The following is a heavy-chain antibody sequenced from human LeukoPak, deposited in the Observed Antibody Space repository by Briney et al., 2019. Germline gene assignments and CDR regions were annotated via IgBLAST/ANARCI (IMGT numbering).Heavy chain of an antibody. CDR2: INPNSGGT. CDR3: ARVPVAAAGKGYFDY. J-gene: IGHJ4*02. CDR1: GYTFSGYY. D-gene: IGHD6-13*01. Sequence: ASVKVSCKASGYTFSGYYMHWVRQAPGQGLEWMGWINPNSGGTNYAQKFQGWVTMTRDTSISTAYMELSRLRSDDTAVYYCARVPVAAAGKGYFDYWGQGTLVTVSS. V-gene: IGHV1-2*04.